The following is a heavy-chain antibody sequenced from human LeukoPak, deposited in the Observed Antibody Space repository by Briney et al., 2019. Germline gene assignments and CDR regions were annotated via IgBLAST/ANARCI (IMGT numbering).Heavy chain of an antibody. CDR3: ARRPPPGNYYDSSGSPLNWFDP. J-gene: IGHJ5*02. CDR1: GGSMSSSSFY. D-gene: IGHD3-22*01. CDR2: IYYSGST. Sequence: SETLSLTCTVSGGSMSSSSFYWAWVRQPPGKGLEWIGYIYYSGSTNYNPSLKSRVTISVDTSKNQFSLKLSSVTAADTAVYYCARRPPPGNYYDSSGSPLNWFDPWGQGTLVTVSS. V-gene: IGHV4-61*05.